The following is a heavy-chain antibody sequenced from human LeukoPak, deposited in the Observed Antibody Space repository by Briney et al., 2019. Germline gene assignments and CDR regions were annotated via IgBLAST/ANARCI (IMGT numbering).Heavy chain of an antibody. CDR3: SRRADCNGGSCSNTNFDY. V-gene: IGHV3-73*01. J-gene: IGHJ4*02. CDR1: GFTFSGSA. CDR2: IRGKGNNYAT. D-gene: IGHD2-15*01. Sequence: SGGSLRLSCAASGFTFSGSAIHWVRQASGKGLEWLGRIRGKGNNYATAYAASVRGRLTISRDDSKNTAYLQMNSLKTEDTAVYFCSRRADCNGGSCSNTNFDYWGQGTLVTVSS.